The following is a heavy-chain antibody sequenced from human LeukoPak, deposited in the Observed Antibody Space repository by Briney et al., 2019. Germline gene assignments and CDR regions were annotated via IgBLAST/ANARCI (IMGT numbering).Heavy chain of an antibody. CDR3: ARPKDSGDSVVAFDS. V-gene: IGHV3-74*01. Sequence: PGGSLRLSCAASGFTSSSYWMHWVRQAPGKGLVWVSRINKDGSSTTYTDSVKGRFTISRDNAENTLYLQLSSLRGEDTAVYYCARPKDSGDSVVAFDSWGQGTLVTVSS. CDR2: INKDGSST. J-gene: IGHJ4*02. D-gene: IGHD4-17*01. CDR1: GFTSSSYW.